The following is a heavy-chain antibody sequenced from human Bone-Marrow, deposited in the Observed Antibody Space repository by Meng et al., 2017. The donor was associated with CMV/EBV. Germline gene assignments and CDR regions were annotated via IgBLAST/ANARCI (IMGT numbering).Heavy chain of an antibody. V-gene: IGHV3-30*02. CDR1: GFSFDNYG. D-gene: IGHD1/OR15-1a*01. Sequence: GGSLRLSCVASGFSFDNYGMHWVRQTPGKGLEWVAFIRHDGTNKYYGDSVKGRFTISRDNAQSSLHLQMDSLRAEDTAMYYCARQRGNKFDYWGQGVLVHCSS. J-gene: IGHJ4*02. CDR3: ARQRGNKFDY. CDR2: IRHDGTNK.